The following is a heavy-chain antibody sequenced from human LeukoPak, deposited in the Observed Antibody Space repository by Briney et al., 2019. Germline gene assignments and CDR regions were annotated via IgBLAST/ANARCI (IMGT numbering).Heavy chain of an antibody. CDR1: GYTFTGYY. V-gene: IGHV1-2*06. Sequence: GASVKVSCKASGYTFTGYYMHWVRQAPGQGLEWMGRINPNSGGTNYAQKFQGRVTMTRDTSISTAYMELSRLRSDDTAVYYCASATYYDFWSGYYTGINYWGQGTLVTVSS. CDR3: ASATYYDFWSGYYTGINY. D-gene: IGHD3-3*01. CDR2: INPNSGGT. J-gene: IGHJ4*02.